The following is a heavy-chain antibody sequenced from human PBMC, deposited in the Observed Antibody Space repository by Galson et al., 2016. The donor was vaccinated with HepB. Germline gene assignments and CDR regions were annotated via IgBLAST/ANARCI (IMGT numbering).Heavy chain of an antibody. J-gene: IGHJ6*04. CDR1: GYPFMSYA. CDR3: AKGTTGFHSSFGVVTYGMDV. V-gene: IGHV1-18*04. D-gene: IGHD3-3*01. CDR2: IAAYNGDT. Sequence: SVKVSCKASGYPFMSYAITWVRQSRGKGLEWVGWIAAYNGDTEYAQKLRDRVTLTTDTSTNTAHMELRSLTSDDTAVYYCAKGTTGFHSSFGVVTYGMDVWGKGTTVTVSS.